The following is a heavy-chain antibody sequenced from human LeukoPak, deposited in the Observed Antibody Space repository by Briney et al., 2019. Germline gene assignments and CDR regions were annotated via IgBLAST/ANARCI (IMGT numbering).Heavy chain of an antibody. CDR3: ARDQIPYYYDSSGYPVFDY. V-gene: IGHV1-2*02. Sequence: SVKVSHKASGYTFNGYYMHWVGQAPGPGLEWMGWINTNSGGTNYAQKFQGRVTMTSGTSISTAYMELRSLRSDDTAVYFCARDQIPYYYDSSGYPVFDYWGQGTLVTVSS. CDR1: GYTFNGYY. D-gene: IGHD3-22*01. J-gene: IGHJ4*02. CDR2: INTNSGGT.